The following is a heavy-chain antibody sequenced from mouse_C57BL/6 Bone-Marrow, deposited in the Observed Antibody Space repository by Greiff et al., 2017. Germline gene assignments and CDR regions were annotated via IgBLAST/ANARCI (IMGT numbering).Heavy chain of an antibody. CDR1: GFSLTSYG. CDR2: IWGVGST. Sequence: VKLVESGPGLVAPSQSLSITCTVSGFSLTSYGVDWVRQSPGKGLEWLGAIWGVGSTNYNSALKSRLSISKDNSKRQVFLKMNSLQTDDTAVYYCASDAMDYWGQGTSVTVSS. J-gene: IGHJ4*01. V-gene: IGHV2-6*01. CDR3: ASDAMDY.